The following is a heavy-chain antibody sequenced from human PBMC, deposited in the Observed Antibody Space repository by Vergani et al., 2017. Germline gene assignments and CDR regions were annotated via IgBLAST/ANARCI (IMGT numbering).Heavy chain of an antibody. CDR2: ISGSGGST. V-gene: IGHV3-23*01. Sequence: EVQLLESGGDLVQPGGSLRLSCAASGFTFNHYAMHWVRQAPGKGLEWVSGISGSGGSTYYAGSVKGRFTISRDSSKNTLYLQMNSLIAGDTAVYYCAKAKPHNSGYDYLYYYHAMDFWGQGTTVTVSS. CDR3: AKAKPHNSGYDYLYYYHAMDF. D-gene: IGHD5-12*01. J-gene: IGHJ6*02. CDR1: GFTFNHYA.